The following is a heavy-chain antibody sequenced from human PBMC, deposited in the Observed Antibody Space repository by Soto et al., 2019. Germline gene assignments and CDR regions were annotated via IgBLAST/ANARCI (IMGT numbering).Heavy chain of an antibody. V-gene: IGHV3-30*14. Sequence: QVQLVESGGGVVQPGRSLRLSCAASGFTFSSYAMHWVRQAPGKGLEWVAVISYDGSNKYYADSVKGRFTISRDNTKNTLYLQMNSLRAEDTAVYYCARGVSVTKGEIDYWGQGTLVTVSS. CDR3: ARGVSVTKGEIDY. J-gene: IGHJ4*02. D-gene: IGHD4-17*01. CDR2: ISYDGSNK. CDR1: GFTFSSYA.